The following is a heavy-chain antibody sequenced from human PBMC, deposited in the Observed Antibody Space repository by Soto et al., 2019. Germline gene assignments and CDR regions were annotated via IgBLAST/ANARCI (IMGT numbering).Heavy chain of an antibody. J-gene: IGHJ4*02. CDR3: ARVDTSMVNYFDY. CDR2: THYSGST. Sequence: QVQLQESGPGLVRPSQTLSVTCTVSGGSISSGCYFWTWIRQHPGKGLEWMGYTHYSGSTFYNPSLKSRLTISADTSKNQVSLTLKSVTAADTAVYYCARVDTSMVNYFDYWGQGILVAVSS. CDR1: GGSISSGCYF. D-gene: IGHD5-18*01. V-gene: IGHV4-31*03.